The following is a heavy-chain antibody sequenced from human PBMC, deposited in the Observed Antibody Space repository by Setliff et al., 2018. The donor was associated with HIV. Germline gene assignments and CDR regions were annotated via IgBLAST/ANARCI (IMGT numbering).Heavy chain of an antibody. CDR3: ASHPPWLDRAEYFQH. D-gene: IGHD6-19*01. Sequence: APVKASCKTSGYTFNSYAISWVRQAPGQGLEWMGWISAYNGNRNYAKKFQGRVTVTKDSSTSIAYMELRNLRSDDTAVYYCASHPPWLDRAEYFQHRGQGTLVTVSS. V-gene: IGHV1-18*01. J-gene: IGHJ1*01. CDR2: ISAYNGNR. CDR1: GYTFNSYA.